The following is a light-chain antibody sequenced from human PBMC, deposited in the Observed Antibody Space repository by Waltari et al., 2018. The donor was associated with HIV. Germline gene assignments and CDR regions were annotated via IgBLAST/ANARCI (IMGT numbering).Light chain of an antibody. CDR2: RDN. V-gene: IGLV1-47*01. CDR1: SSNIGSNN. CDR3: VVWDDSLSGVV. Sequence: QSVVTQSPSASGTPGQSVTISCSGSSSNIGSNNVFWSQHLPGPAPKLLSYRDNRRPSGVPARISGSRSGTSASLAISGLRSEDEAVYYCVVWDDSLSGVVFGGGTSLTVL. J-gene: IGLJ2*01.